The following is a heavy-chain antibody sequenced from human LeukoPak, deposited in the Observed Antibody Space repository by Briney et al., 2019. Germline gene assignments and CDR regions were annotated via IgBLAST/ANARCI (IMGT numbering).Heavy chain of an antibody. CDR1: GFTFSSYA. D-gene: IGHD2-2*01. V-gene: IGHV3-30-3*01. Sequence: PGRSLRLSCAASGFTFSSYAMHWVRQAPGKGLEWVAVISYDGSNKYYADSVKGRFTISRDNSKNTLYLQMNSLRAEDTAVYYCARDDVVPAARGFDYWGQGTLVTVSS. CDR3: ARDDVVPAARGFDY. J-gene: IGHJ4*02. CDR2: ISYDGSNK.